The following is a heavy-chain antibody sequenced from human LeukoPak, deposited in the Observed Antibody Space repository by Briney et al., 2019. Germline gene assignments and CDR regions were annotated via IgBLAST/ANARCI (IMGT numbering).Heavy chain of an antibody. CDR2: INSDGSST. V-gene: IGHV3-74*01. CDR1: GFTFSSYW. J-gene: IGHJ4*02. CDR3: ARDFFWSGYYVDY. Sequence: GWSLRLSCAAYGFTFSSYWMHWVRQAPGKGLVWVSRINSDGSSTSYADSVKGRFTISRDNAKNTLYLQMNSLRAEDTAVYYCARDFFWSGYYVDYWGQGTLVTVSS. D-gene: IGHD3-3*01.